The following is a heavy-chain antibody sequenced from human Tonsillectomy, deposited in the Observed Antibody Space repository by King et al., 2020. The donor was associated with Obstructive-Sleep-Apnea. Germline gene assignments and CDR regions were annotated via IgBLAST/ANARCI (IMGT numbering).Heavy chain of an antibody. CDR1: GGSISSNS. CDR3: ARLDYGDDY. Sequence: QLQESGPGLVKPSETRSLTCTVSGGSISSNSWSWIRQPAGRGLGWVGRIFTSGSTNYNPSLKSRVTMSVDTSKNQNSLKLSSVTAADTARYYCARLDYGDDYWGQGTLVTVSS. J-gene: IGHJ4*02. CDR2: IFTSGST. V-gene: IGHV4-4*07. D-gene: IGHD4-17*01.